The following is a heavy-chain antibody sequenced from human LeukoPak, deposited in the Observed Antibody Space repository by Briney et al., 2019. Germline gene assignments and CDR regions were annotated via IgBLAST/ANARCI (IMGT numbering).Heavy chain of an antibody. J-gene: IGHJ4*02. Sequence: GSLRLSCAASGFTFSTYAMSSVRQAPGKGLEWVSLISGSGGGTYYANSVKGRFTISRDNSKNTLYLQMDSLRTEDTAVYYCAKERATTTTFDYWGQGTLITVSS. CDR3: AKERATTTTFDY. V-gene: IGHV3-23*01. CDR1: GFTFSTYA. D-gene: IGHD1-26*01. CDR2: ISGSGGGT.